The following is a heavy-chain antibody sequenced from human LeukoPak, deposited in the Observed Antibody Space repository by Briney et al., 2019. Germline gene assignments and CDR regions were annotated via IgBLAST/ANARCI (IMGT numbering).Heavy chain of an antibody. J-gene: IGHJ4*02. CDR1: GYTFTSYG. Sequence: ASVKVSCKASGYTFTSYGISWVRQAPGQGLEWMGWISAYNGNTNYAQKLQGRVTMTTGTSASTAYMELRSLRSDDTAVYYCAREITMVRGVPLYYFDYWGQGTLVTVSS. D-gene: IGHD3-10*01. V-gene: IGHV1-18*04. CDR3: AREITMVRGVPLYYFDY. CDR2: ISAYNGNT.